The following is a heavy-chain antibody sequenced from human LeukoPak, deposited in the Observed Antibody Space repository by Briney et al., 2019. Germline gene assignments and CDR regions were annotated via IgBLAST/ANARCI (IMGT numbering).Heavy chain of an antibody. D-gene: IGHD3-10*01. CDR2: IWYDGSKM. J-gene: IGHJ6*02. V-gene: IGHV3-33*06. CDR1: GFTFSSYG. CDR3: AKGVWFGELSNGMDV. Sequence: PGGSLRLSCVVSGFTFSSYGMHWLRQAPGKGLEWVAVIWYDGSKMFYGDSVKGRFSVSRDDSKNTLYLQMSSLRAEDTAVYYCAKGVWFGELSNGMDVWGQGTTVTVSS.